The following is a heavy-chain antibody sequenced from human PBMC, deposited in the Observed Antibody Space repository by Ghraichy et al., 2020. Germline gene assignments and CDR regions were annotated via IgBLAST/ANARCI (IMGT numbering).Heavy chain of an antibody. CDR3: ARGRLGIEWELGRNDY. J-gene: IGHJ4*02. V-gene: IGHV3-7*01. Sequence: GGSLRLSCAASGFTFSSYWMSWVRQAPGKGLEWVANIKQDGSEKYYVDSVKGRFTISRDNAKNSLYLQMNSLRAEDTAVYYCARGRLGIEWELGRNDYWGQGTLVTVSS. D-gene: IGHD1-26*01. CDR2: IKQDGSEK. CDR1: GFTFSSYW.